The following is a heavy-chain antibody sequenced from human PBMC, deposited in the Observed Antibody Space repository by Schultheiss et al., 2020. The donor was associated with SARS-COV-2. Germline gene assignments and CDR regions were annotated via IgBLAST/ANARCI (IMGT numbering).Heavy chain of an antibody. V-gene: IGHV4-34*01. Sequence: SQTLSLTCAVYGGSFSGYYWSWIRQPPGKGLEWIGEINHSGNTICNPSLKSRVTISVDTSKNQFSLKLSSVTAADTAVYYCASGPSIAARRFDYWGQGTLVTVSS. D-gene: IGHD6-6*01. CDR3: ASGPSIAARRFDY. J-gene: IGHJ4*02. CDR2: INHSGNT. CDR1: GGSFSGYY.